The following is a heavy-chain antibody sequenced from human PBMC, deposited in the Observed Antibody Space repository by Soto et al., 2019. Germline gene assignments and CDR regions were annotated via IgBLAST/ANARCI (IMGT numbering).Heavy chain of an antibody. V-gene: IGHV5-51*01. CDR1: GYTFSNFC. J-gene: IGHJ5*02. Sequence: GESLKISCEGSGYTFSNFCIGWVRQRPGKGLESMGIIYVADSDTRYSPSFQGHVTISVDKSISTAYLQWSSLKASDTAIYYCVRNDNPTSEFDTWGPGDVLTLSS. CDR3: VRNDNPTSEFDT. D-gene: IGHD1-1*01. CDR2: IYVADSDT.